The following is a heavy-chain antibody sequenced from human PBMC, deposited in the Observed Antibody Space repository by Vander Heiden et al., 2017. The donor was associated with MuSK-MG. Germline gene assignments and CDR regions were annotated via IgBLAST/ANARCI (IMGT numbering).Heavy chain of an antibody. CDR1: GFTFSSYG. Sequence: QVQLVESAGGVVQPGRSLRLSCAASGFTFSSYGMHWVRQAQGKGLEWVAVIGYDGSNKYYADSVKGRFTISRDNSKNTLYLQMNSLRAEDTAVYYCARGYSMVRGVWGWFDPWGQGTLVTVSS. CDR3: ARGYSMVRGVWGWFDP. J-gene: IGHJ5*02. V-gene: IGHV3-33*01. CDR2: IGYDGSNK. D-gene: IGHD3-10*01.